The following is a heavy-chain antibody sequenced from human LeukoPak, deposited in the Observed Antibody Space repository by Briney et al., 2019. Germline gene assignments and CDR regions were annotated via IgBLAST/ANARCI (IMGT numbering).Heavy chain of an antibody. Sequence: GGSLRLSCAASGFTFSSYEMNWVRQAPGKGLEWVSYITSSGSTIYYADSVKGRFTISRDNAKNSLYQQMNSLRAEDTAVYYCARDFGGALDYWGQGTLVTVSS. V-gene: IGHV3-48*03. CDR1: GFTFSSYE. D-gene: IGHD3-16*01. CDR2: ITSSGSTI. CDR3: ARDFGGALDY. J-gene: IGHJ4*02.